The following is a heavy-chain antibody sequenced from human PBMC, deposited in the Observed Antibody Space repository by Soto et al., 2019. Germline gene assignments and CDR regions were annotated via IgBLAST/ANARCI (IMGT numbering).Heavy chain of an antibody. CDR3: ARDPKTSGGQHWAFNYFDS. CDR1: GFSFSISP. Sequence: QVQLVESGGGVVQPGRSLRLSCAASGFSFSISPMHWVRQAPGKGPEWVALISYDGTNKFYADSVKGRFTISRDNSKSTPYLQVASLRPEDAAVYYCARDPKTSGGQHWAFNYFDSWGQGTLVTVSS. V-gene: IGHV3-30-3*01. D-gene: IGHD7-27*01. J-gene: IGHJ4*02. CDR2: ISYDGTNK.